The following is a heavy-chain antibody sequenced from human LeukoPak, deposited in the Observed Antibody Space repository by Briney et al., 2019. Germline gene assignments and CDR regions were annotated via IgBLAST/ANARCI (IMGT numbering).Heavy chain of an antibody. CDR3: ARGHYNWNANRAFDI. CDR2: IYTSGST. CDR1: GGSISSYY. J-gene: IGHJ3*02. V-gene: IGHV4-4*07. D-gene: IGHD1-20*01. Sequence: PSETLSLTCTVSGGSISSYYWSWIRQPAGKGLEWIGRIYTSGSTNYNPSLKSRVTISVDTSKNQFSLKLSSVTAADTAVYYCARGHYNWNANRAFDIWGQGTMVTVSS.